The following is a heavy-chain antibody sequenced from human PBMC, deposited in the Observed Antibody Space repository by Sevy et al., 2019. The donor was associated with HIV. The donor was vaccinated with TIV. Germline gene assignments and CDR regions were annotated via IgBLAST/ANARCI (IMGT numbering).Heavy chain of an antibody. CDR1: GFTFSSYA. V-gene: IGHV3-30-3*01. CDR3: ASVGPQDGWDY. D-gene: IGHD1-26*01. J-gene: IGHJ4*02. Sequence: GGSLRLSCAASGFTFSSYAMHWVRQAPGKGLEWVAVISYDGSNKYYADSVKGRFTISRDNSKKTLYLQMNSLRAEDTAVYYCASVGPQDGWDYWGQGTLVTVSS. CDR2: ISYDGSNK.